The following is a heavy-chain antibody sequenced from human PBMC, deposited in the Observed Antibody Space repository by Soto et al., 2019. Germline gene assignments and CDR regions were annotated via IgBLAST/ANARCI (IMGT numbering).Heavy chain of an antibody. Sequence: GESLKISCKGSGYSFTSYWIGWVRQMPGKGLEWMGIIYPGDSDTRYSPSFQGQVTISADKSISTAYLQWSSLKASDTAMYYCARQRIAVDGRARGYFDYWGQGTMVTVSS. V-gene: IGHV5-51*01. J-gene: IGHJ4*02. CDR1: GYSFTSYW. CDR2: IYPGDSDT. CDR3: ARQRIAVDGRARGYFDY. D-gene: IGHD6-19*01.